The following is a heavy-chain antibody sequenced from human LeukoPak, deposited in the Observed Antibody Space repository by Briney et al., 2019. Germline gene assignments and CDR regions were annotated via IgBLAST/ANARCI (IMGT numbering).Heavy chain of an antibody. CDR3: AKDRTVGASYWYFDL. CDR2: ISSSGSTI. D-gene: IGHD1-26*01. Sequence: KAGGSLRLSCAASGFTFSDYYMSWIRQAPGKGLEWVSYISSSGSTIYNADSVKGRFTISRDNAKNSLFLHMNTLRAEDTAIYYCAKDRTVGASYWYFDLWGRGTLVTVSS. J-gene: IGHJ2*01. CDR1: GFTFSDYY. V-gene: IGHV3-11*01.